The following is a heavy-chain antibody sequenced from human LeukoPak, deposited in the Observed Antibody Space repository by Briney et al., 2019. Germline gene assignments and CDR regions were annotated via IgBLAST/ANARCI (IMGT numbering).Heavy chain of an antibody. V-gene: IGHV1-18*01. CDR1: GYSFTKFG. D-gene: IGHD6-19*01. CDR2: IYNGNT. Sequence: ASVKDSCKASGYSFTKFGISWLRQAPGRGLEWVGWIYNGNTKYTQSLQGRVTMTTITSTSTVYMELRSLISDDTAVYYCARGSSGTEGFDPWGQGTLVTVSS. J-gene: IGHJ5*02. CDR3: ARGSSGTEGFDP.